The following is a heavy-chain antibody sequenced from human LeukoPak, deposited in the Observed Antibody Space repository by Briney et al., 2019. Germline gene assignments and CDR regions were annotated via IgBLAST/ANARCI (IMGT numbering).Heavy chain of an antibody. V-gene: IGHV4-39*07. D-gene: IGHD6-13*01. CDR1: GGSISSSGYY. CDR3: AREYSSSRYDY. Sequence: PSETLSLTCSVSGGSISSSGYYWGWIRQPPGKGLEWIGSVYYSGTTYYNPSLKSRVIISVDTSKNQLSLRLSSVTAADTAIYYCAREYSSSRYDYWGQGTPVSVSS. J-gene: IGHJ4*02. CDR2: VYYSGTT.